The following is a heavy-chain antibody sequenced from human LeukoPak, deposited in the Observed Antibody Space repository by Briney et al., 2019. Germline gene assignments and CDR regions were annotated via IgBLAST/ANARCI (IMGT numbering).Heavy chain of an antibody. CDR2: IYYSGST. CDR1: GGSISSYY. J-gene: IGHJ3*02. Sequence: KPSETLSLTCTVSGGSISSYYWSWIRQPPGKGLEWIGYIYYSGSTNYNPSLKSRVTISVDTSKNQFSLKLSPVTAADTAVYYCARDRYYGSGSTLDAFDIWGQGTMVTVSS. CDR3: ARDRYYGSGSTLDAFDI. V-gene: IGHV4-59*01. D-gene: IGHD3-10*01.